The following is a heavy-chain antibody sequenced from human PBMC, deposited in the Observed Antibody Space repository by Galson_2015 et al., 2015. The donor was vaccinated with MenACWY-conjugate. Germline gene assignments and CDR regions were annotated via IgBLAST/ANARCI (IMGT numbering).Heavy chain of an antibody. CDR2: IYYRGNT. V-gene: IGHV4-39*07. CDR1: GGSINSANYY. CDR3: ARVGPYRRGITTPSGFDY. J-gene: IGHJ4*02. Sequence: SETLSLTCAVSGGSINSANYYWGWIRQPPGKGLTWIANIYYRGNTYYNPSLKGRVTISIDTSKNQFFLKLNSVTAADTAVYYCARVGPYRRGITTPSGFDYWGQGTLVTVSS. D-gene: IGHD3-3*01.